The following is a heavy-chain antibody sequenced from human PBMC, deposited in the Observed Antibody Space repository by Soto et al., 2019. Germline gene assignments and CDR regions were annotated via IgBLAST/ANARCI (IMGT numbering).Heavy chain of an antibody. CDR2: INHSGST. CDR3: ARGVQGSSSARFDP. Sequence: SETLSLTCAVYGGSFSGYYWSWIRPPPGKGLEWIGEINHSGSTNYNPSLKSRVTISVDTSKNQFSLKLSSVTASVTFVYYCARGVQGSSSARFDPWGQGTLVTVSS. V-gene: IGHV4-34*01. J-gene: IGHJ5*02. CDR1: GGSFSGYY. D-gene: IGHD6-6*01.